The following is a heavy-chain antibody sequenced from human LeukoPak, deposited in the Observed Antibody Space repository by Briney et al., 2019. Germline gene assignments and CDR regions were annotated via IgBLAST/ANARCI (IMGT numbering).Heavy chain of an antibody. V-gene: IGHV4-4*07. J-gene: IGHJ4*02. CDR3: ARENSGSYREFYY. Sequence: PSETLSLTCTVSGGSISSYYWSWIRQPAGKGLEGIGRIYTSGRTKYNASLKSRVSILVDTSNSQFSLKLTSVPASDTAVFYCARENSGSYREFYYCGQETLFTVSS. CDR2: IYTSGRT. CDR1: GGSISSYY. D-gene: IGHD1-26*01.